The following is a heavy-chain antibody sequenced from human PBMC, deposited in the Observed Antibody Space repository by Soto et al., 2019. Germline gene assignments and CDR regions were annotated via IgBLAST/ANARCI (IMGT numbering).Heavy chain of an antibody. CDR3: VLQSQWELLHGEFDY. CDR1: GGSISSSSYY. D-gene: IGHD1-26*01. CDR2: IYYSGST. J-gene: IGHJ4*02. V-gene: IGHV4-39*01. Sequence: SETLSLTCTVSGGSISSSSYYWGWIRQPPGKGLEWIGSIYYSGSTYYNPSLKSRVTISVDTSKNQFSLKLSSVTAADTAVYYCVLQSQWELLHGEFDYWGQGTLVTVSS.